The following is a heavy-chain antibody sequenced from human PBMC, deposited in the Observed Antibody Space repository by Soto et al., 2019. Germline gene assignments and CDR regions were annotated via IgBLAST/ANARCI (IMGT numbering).Heavy chain of an antibody. V-gene: IGHV3-30-3*01. CDR1: GFTFSSYA. Sequence: GGSLRLSCAASGFTFSSYAMHWVRQAPGKGLEWVAVISYDGSNKYYADSVKGRFTISRDNSKNTLCLQMNSLRAEDTAVYYCARDISYYDFWSGYLFDYWGQGTLVTVSS. CDR2: ISYDGSNK. J-gene: IGHJ4*02. D-gene: IGHD3-3*01. CDR3: ARDISYYDFWSGYLFDY.